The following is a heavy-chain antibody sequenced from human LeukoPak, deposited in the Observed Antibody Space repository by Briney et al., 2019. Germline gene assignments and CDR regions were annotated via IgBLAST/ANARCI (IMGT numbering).Heavy chain of an antibody. CDR2: ISGSGHST. J-gene: IGHJ4*02. V-gene: IGHV3-23*01. D-gene: IGHD4-17*01. Sequence: GGSLRLSCAASGFTFSSYAMSWVRQAPGKGLEWVSSISGSGHSTYYAYSVKGRFTISRDNSKNTLYLQMNSLRAEDTAVYYCARDYTRDYGDYCLDYWGQGTLVTVSS. CDR1: GFTFSSYA. CDR3: ARDYTRDYGDYCLDY.